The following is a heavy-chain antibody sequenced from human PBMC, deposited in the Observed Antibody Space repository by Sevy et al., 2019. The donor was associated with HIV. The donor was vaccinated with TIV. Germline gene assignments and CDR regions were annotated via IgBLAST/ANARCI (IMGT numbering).Heavy chain of an antibody. CDR3: TRGYSTGGTCSPGGY. J-gene: IGHJ4*02. CDR1: GYTFTSYI. CDR2: INTMTGNP. V-gene: IGHV7-4-1*02. Sequence: ASVKVSCKASGYTFTSYIMSWVRQAPGQGLEWMGWINTMTGNPTYAQGFTGRFVFSLDTSASTAYLQISSLKAEDSAVYYCTRGYSTGGTCSPGGYWGQGTLVTVSS. D-gene: IGHD2-8*02.